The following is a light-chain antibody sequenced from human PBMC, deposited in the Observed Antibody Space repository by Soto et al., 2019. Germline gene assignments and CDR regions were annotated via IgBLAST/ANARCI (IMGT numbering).Light chain of an antibody. Sequence: EIVLTQSPGTLSLSPGERATLSCRASQSVTTYLAWYQQKPGQAPRLLIYQTSIRAAGIPARFSASGTGTDFTLTISDVQPEDFAVYYCHQRQSWPRTFGQGTKVDIK. V-gene: IGKV3-11*01. CDR3: HQRQSWPRT. CDR1: QSVTTY. CDR2: QTS. J-gene: IGKJ1*01.